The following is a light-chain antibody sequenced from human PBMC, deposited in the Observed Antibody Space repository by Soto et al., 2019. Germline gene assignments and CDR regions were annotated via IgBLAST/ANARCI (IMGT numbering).Light chain of an antibody. Sequence: EIVLTQSPGTLSLSPGEGATLSCRDSQSVSTNFFAWYQQKPGQAPKFLIYGASTRAAGVHDRFSGSGSGTDFTLTISRVEPEDFAVYYCQQYGRSSWTFGQGTKVEIK. J-gene: IGKJ1*01. V-gene: IGKV3-20*01. CDR3: QQYGRSSWT. CDR2: GAS. CDR1: QSVSTNF.